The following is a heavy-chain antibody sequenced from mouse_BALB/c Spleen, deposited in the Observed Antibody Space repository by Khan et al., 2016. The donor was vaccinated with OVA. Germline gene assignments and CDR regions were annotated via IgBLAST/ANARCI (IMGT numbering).Heavy chain of an antibody. J-gene: IGHJ2*01. Sequence: QVQLQQSGAEQAKPGASVKMSCKTSGYTFSSYWMHWVKQRPGQGLEWIGYINPTSGYTEYNEKFKDKATLSADKSSSTAYMQLTSLTSEDSSVYYLARDRVDYWGQGTTLTVSS. CDR2: INPTSGYT. V-gene: IGHV1-7*01. CDR1: GYTFSSYW. CDR3: ARDRVDY.